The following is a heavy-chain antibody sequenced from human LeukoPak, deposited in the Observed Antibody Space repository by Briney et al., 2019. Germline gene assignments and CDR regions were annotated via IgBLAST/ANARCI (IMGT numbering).Heavy chain of an antibody. J-gene: IGHJ6*02. CDR3: ARHTVVSPITGYYYSMDV. Sequence: GESLKISCKGSGYSFTSYWIGWVRQMPGKGLEWMGIIYPGDSDTRYSPSFQGQVTISADKSISTAYLQWSSLKASDTAMYYCARHTVVSPITGYYYSMDVWGQGTTVTVSS. D-gene: IGHD2-2*01. CDR2: IYPGDSDT. CDR1: GYSFTSYW. V-gene: IGHV5-51*01.